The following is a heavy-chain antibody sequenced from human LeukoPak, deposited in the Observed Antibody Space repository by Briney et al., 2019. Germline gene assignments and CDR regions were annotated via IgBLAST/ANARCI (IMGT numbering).Heavy chain of an antibody. J-gene: IGHJ6*02. D-gene: IGHD2-2*02. CDR2: INPNSGGT. CDR1: RYTFTGYY. V-gene: IGHV1-2*02. Sequence: EASVKVSCKASRYTFTGYYLHWVRQARGQGLEWMGWINPNSGGTNYAQKFQGRVTMTRDTSISTAYMELSRLRSDDTAVYYCASGVPAAIGLTTGYPYYYGMDVWGQGSTVTVSS. CDR3: ASGVPAAIGLTTGYPYYYGMDV.